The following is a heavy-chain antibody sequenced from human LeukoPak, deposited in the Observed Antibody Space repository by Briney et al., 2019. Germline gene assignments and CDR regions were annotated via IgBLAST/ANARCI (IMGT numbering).Heavy chain of an antibody. CDR1: GDSVSRNIYY. Sequence: SETLSLTCTVSGDSVSRNIYYWGWIRQPPGKGLEWIGSIYYSGSTYYNPSLKSRVTISVDTSKNQSSLKLSSVTAADTAVYYCARGPIVGATTDAFDIWGQGTMVTVSS. CDR2: IYYSGST. J-gene: IGHJ3*02. V-gene: IGHV4-39*07. D-gene: IGHD1-26*01. CDR3: ARGPIVGATTDAFDI.